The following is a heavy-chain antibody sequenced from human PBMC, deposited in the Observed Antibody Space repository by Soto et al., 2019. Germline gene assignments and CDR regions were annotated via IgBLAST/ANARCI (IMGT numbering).Heavy chain of an antibody. J-gene: IGHJ4*02. CDR1: GFTFSSYS. Sequence: LRLSCAASGFTFSSYSMNWVRQAPGKGLEWVSSISSSSSYIYSADSVKGRFTISRDNAKNSLYLQMNSLRAEDTAVYYCAREDYSNFDYWGQGTLVTVSS. D-gene: IGHD4-4*01. V-gene: IGHV3-21*01. CDR3: AREDYSNFDY. CDR2: ISSSSSYI.